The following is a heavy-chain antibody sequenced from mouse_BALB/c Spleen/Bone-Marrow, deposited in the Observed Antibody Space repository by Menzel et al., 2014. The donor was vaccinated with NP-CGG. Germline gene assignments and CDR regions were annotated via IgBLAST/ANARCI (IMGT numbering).Heavy chain of an antibody. Sequence: EVMLVESGGGLVKPGGFLKLSCAASGFTFSSYTMSWVRQTPEKRLEWVATITSGGSYTYYPDSVKGRFTISRDNAKNTRYLQMSSLKSEDTAMYYCTRDNGPFDYWGQGTTLTVSS. D-gene: IGHD1-2*01. J-gene: IGHJ2*01. CDR1: GFTFSSYT. V-gene: IGHV5-6-4*01. CDR3: TRDNGPFDY. CDR2: ITSGGSYT.